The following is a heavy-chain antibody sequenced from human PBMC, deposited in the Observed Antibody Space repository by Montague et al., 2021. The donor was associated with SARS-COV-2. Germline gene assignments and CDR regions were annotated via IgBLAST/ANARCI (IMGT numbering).Heavy chain of an antibody. V-gene: IGHV4-61*02. D-gene: IGHD5-12*01. CDR2: IYTSGTT. CDR3: ARAHSGSWAHLDN. Sequence: TLSLTCTVSGGSISSGSYYWSWIRQPAGKGPEWIGRIYTSGTTDYSFSLKSRVTISVDTSKNQFSLKLTSVTAADTAVYYCARAHSGSWAHLDNWGQGSLGTVSS. CDR1: GGSISSGSYY. J-gene: IGHJ4*02.